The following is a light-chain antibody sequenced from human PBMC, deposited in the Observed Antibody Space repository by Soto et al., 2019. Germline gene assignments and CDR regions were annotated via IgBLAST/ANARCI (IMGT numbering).Light chain of an antibody. CDR3: ATWDDTLDGPV. Sequence: QSVLTQPPSASGTPGQRVTISCSGSSSNIGSNIVNWYQQLPGTAPKLLIYSNNQRPSGVPDRFSGSKSGTSASLAISGLRSEDEADYYCATWDDTLDGPVFGGGTKLTVL. J-gene: IGLJ3*02. V-gene: IGLV1-44*01. CDR1: SSNIGSNI. CDR2: SNN.